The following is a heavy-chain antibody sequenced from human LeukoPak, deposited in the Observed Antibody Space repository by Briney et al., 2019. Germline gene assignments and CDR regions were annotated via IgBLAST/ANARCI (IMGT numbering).Heavy chain of an antibody. Sequence: GASVKVSCKASGYTFTNYAVNWMRQAPGQRLECMGWINTGNGNTKYSQKFQGRVTITRDTSASTAYMDLSSLRSEDTAVYYCARNTETAIPLPYYFDYWGQGTLVTVSS. CDR3: ARNTETAIPLPYYFDY. D-gene: IGHD2-21*02. V-gene: IGHV1-3*04. CDR1: GYTFTNYA. CDR2: INTGNGNT. J-gene: IGHJ4*02.